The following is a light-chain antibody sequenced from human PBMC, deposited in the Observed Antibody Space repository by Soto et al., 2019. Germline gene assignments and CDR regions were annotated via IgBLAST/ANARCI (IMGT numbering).Light chain of an antibody. Sequence: EIVMTQSPATLSVSPGERATLSCRASQSVRSNLAWYQQKPGQAPRLLIYGASTRATGIPARFSGSGSGTEFTLTISSLQSEDFALYYCQQYGSSPPTFGQGTKVDIK. J-gene: IGKJ1*01. CDR2: GAS. CDR1: QSVRSN. V-gene: IGKV3-15*01. CDR3: QQYGSSPPT.